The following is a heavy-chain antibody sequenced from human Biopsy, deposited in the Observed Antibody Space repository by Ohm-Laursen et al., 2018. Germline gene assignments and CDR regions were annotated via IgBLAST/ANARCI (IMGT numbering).Heavy chain of an antibody. V-gene: IGHV4-59*02. Sequence: SETLSLTCTVSGDSVTKYYWSWIRQPPGKGLEWIGHIYYSGMTNYNPSLQSRVSISVDTSRNQVSLTLSSVTAADTAVYYCARDSAILNCGNFKYYHYYGMDVWGQGTKVTVSS. CDR1: GDSVTKYY. J-gene: IGHJ6*02. CDR2: IYYSGMT. D-gene: IGHD4-23*01. CDR3: ARDSAILNCGNFKYYHYYGMDV.